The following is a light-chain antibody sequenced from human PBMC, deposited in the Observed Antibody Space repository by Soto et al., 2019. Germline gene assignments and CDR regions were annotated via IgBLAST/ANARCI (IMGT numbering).Light chain of an antibody. V-gene: IGLV1-47*01. CDR3: AAWDDILSGVV. J-gene: IGLJ2*01. CDR1: SSNIGSNY. Sequence: QSVLTQPPSASGTPGQRVTISCSGSSSNIGSNYVYWYQQLPGTAPKLLIYRNNQRPSGVPDRFSGSKSGTSASLAISGLRSEDEADYYCAAWDDILSGVVFGGATKLTVL. CDR2: RNN.